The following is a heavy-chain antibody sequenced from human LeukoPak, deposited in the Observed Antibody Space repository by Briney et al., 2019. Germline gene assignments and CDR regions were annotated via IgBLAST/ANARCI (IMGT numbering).Heavy chain of an antibody. CDR1: TLTFNTYA. CDR3: AKGPLIEVAGTTWDY. V-gene: IGHV3-23*01. D-gene: IGHD6-19*01. CDR2: ISGSGAST. Sequence: GGSPRLSCAASTLTFNTYAMSWVRQAPVKGLEWVSAISGSGASTYYADSVKGRFTISRDNSKNTLYLQMNSLRAEDTAVYFCAKGPLIEVAGTTWDYWGQGTLVTVSS. J-gene: IGHJ4*02.